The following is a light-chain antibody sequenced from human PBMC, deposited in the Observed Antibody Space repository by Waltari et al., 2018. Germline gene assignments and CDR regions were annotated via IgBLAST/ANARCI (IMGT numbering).Light chain of an antibody. CDR2: DAS. CDR1: QSVTSN. CDR3: QQYNNWPWT. V-gene: IGKV3-15*01. J-gene: IGKJ1*01. Sequence: VMTQSPTTLSASAGVRATLSCRASQSVTSNLAWYQQKLGQAPRLLIYDASTRATGVPARFSGSGSGTEFTLTISSLQSEDFALYYCQQYNNWPWTFGQGTKVEIK.